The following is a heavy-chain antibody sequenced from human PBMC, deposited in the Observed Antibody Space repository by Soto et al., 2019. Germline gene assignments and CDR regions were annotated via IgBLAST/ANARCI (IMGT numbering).Heavy chain of an antibody. CDR1: GGTFSSYA. CDR2: IIPIFGTA. CDR3: ARGCDSSDWYFDL. V-gene: IGHV1-69*13. J-gene: IGHJ2*01. D-gene: IGHD6-25*01. Sequence: SVKVSFKASGGTFSSYAISWVRQAPGQGLEWMGGIIPIFGTANYAQKFQGRVTITADESTSTAYMELSSLRSEDTAVYYGARGCDSSDWYFDLWGRGTLFTVAS.